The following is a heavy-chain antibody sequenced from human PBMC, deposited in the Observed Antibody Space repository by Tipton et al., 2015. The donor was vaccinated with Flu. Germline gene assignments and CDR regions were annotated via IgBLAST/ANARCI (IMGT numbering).Heavy chain of an antibody. D-gene: IGHD3-22*01. J-gene: IGHJ3*02. CDR1: GFTVSTSY. CDR3: ATTYYLGYYLDAFDI. CDR2: VYDDGRT. Sequence: SLRLSCAVSGFTVSTSYMSWVRQPPGKGLEWVSIVYDDGRTYYADSVGGRFAISRDNSKNILYLQMNSLRAEDTAVYYCATTYYLGYYLDAFDIWGQGTMVTVSS. V-gene: IGHV3-53*01.